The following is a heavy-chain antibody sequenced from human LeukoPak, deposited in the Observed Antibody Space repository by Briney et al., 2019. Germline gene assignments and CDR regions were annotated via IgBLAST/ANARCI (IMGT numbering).Heavy chain of an antibody. CDR3: ARTTEGGYIGYFYYYYMDV. CDR2: INHTGST. CDR1: GVSFSDYY. V-gene: IGHV4-34*01. J-gene: IGHJ6*03. D-gene: IGHD5-18*01. Sequence: SETLSLTCAVYGVSFSDYYWSWIRQSPGKGLEWIGEINHTGSTKYNPSLKSRVTISVDTSKNHFSLKLRSVTAADTAVYYCARTTEGGYIGYFYYYYMDVWGKGTTVTISS.